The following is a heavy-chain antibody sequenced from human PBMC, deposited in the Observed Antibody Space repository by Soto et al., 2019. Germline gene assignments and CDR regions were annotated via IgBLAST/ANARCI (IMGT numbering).Heavy chain of an antibody. CDR2: VSGSGGST. D-gene: IGHD5-12*01. V-gene: IGHV3-23*01. J-gene: IGHJ4*02. Sequence: EVQLLESGGGLVQPGGSLRLSFAASGFTFSSYAMSWVRQAPGKGLEWVSSVSGSGGSTYYPDSVKGRFTISRDNSKDTVFLQMNSLRAEDTAVYYCAKDLEGSGYDSGNDYWGQGTLVIVAS. CDR1: GFTFSSYA. CDR3: AKDLEGSGYDSGNDY.